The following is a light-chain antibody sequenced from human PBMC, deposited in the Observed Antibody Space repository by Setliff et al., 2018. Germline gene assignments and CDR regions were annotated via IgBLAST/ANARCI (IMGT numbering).Light chain of an antibody. V-gene: IGLV2-14*01. CDR1: SRDVGGYDF. CDR3: LSYTSKTTHAI. J-gene: IGLJ2*01. CDR2: EVT. Sequence: QSVLTQPAAVSGPPGQSIAISCSGSSRDVGGYDFVSWYQQHPGKAPKLLIYEVTKRPSGVSDRFSGSKSGNTASLAISGLQAEDEADYYCLSYTSKTTHAIFGGGTKGTVL.